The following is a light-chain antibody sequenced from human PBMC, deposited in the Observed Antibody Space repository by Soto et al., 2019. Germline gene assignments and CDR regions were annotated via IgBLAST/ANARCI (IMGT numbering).Light chain of an antibody. Sequence: EIVLTQSPGTLSLSPGERATLSCRASQSVSSSYLAWYQQKPGQAPRLLMYDVSSRATGIPDRFSGSGSGTDFTLTIRRLEPEDFAVYYCQQYGRLPHTFGQGNKLEIK. J-gene: IGKJ2*01. V-gene: IGKV3-20*01. CDR3: QQYGRLPHT. CDR1: QSVSSSY. CDR2: DVS.